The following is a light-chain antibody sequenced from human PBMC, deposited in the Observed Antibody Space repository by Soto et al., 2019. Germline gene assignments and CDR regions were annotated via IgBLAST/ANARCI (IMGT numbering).Light chain of an antibody. V-gene: IGKV1-5*03. CDR3: QQYNSYSIT. CDR2: KAS. Sequence: DIQMTQSPSTLSGSVGDRVTITCRASQTISSWLAWYHQKPGKAPKLLIYKASTLKSGVPSRFSGSGSGTEFTLTISSLQPDDFATYYCQQYNSYSITFGQGTRLEIK. CDR1: QTISSW. J-gene: IGKJ5*01.